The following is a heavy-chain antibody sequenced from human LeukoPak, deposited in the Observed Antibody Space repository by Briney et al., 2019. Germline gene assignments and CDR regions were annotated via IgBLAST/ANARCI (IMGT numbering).Heavy chain of an antibody. CDR3: ARGIGIAVAGTNALGWFDP. CDR2: INHSGST. CDR1: GESFSGYY. Sequence: SETLSLTCAVYGESFSGYYWSWIRQPPGKGLEWIGEINHSGSTNYNPSLKSRVTISVDTSKNQFSLKLSSVTAADTAVYYCARGIGIAVAGTNALGWFDPWGQGTLVTVSS. D-gene: IGHD6-19*01. J-gene: IGHJ5*02. V-gene: IGHV4-34*01.